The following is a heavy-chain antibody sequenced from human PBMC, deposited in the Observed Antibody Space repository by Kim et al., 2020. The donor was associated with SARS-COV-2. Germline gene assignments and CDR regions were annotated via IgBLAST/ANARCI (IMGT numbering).Heavy chain of an antibody. D-gene: IGHD3-16*01. Sequence: RYSPSLKSRLTITKDTSKNQVVLTMTNMDPVDTATYYCAHREGLVDAFDIWGQGTMVTVSS. V-gene: IGHV2-5*01. J-gene: IGHJ3*02. CDR3: AHREGLVDAFDI.